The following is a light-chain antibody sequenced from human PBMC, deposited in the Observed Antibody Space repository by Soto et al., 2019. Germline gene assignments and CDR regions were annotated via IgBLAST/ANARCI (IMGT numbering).Light chain of an antibody. Sequence: DIQMTQSPSSLSPSVGDRVTITCRASQSISSYLNWYQQKPGKAPKLLIYAASSLQSGVPSRFSGSGSGTDFTLTISSLQPEDFATYYCQQSYSTLWGFGQGTKVEIK. CDR1: QSISSY. CDR3: QQSYSTLWG. V-gene: IGKV1-39*01. J-gene: IGKJ1*01. CDR2: AAS.